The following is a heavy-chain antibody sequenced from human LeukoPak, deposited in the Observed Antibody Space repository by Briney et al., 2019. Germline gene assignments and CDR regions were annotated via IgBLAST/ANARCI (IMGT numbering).Heavy chain of an antibody. CDR1: GFTVSSYS. Sequence: GGSLRLSCAASGFTVSSYSMNWVRQAPGKGLEWVSYISSSSSTIDYADSVKGRFTISRDIAKNSLYLQMNSLRAEDTALYYCARPLDDAFDIWGQGTMVTVSS. D-gene: IGHD1-1*01. CDR2: ISSSSSTI. V-gene: IGHV3-48*04. J-gene: IGHJ3*02. CDR3: ARPLDDAFDI.